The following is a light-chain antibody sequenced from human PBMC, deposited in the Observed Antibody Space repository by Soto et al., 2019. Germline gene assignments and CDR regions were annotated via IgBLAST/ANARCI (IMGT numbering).Light chain of an antibody. V-gene: IGLV2-14*01. CDR2: EVS. J-gene: IGLJ2*01. CDR1: SCNIGGYNY. Sequence: QSALTQPASVSGSPGQSVTISCTGTSCNIGGYNYVSWYQQHPGKAPKLMIYEVSNRPSGVSNRFSGSKSGTTASLTISGLQAEDEADYYCSSYTSSLSLVVFGGGTKVTVL. CDR3: SSYTSSLSLVV.